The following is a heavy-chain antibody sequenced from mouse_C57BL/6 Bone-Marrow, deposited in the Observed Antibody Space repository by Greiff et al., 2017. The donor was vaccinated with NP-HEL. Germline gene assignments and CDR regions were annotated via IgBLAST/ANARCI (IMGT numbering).Heavy chain of an antibody. D-gene: IGHD1-1*02. CDR2: IYPGSGST. Sequence: QVQLQQPGAELVKPGASVKMSCKASGYTFTSYWITWVKQRPGQGLEWIGDIYPGSGSTNYNEKFKSKATLTVDTSSSTAYMQLSSLTSEDSAVYYCAREVAYRRWFAYWGQGTLVTVSA. CDR3: AREVAYRRWFAY. J-gene: IGHJ3*01. V-gene: IGHV1-55*01. CDR1: GYTFTSYW.